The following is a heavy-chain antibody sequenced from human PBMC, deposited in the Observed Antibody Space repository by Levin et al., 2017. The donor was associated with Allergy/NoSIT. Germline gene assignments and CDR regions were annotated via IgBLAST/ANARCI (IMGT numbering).Heavy chain of an antibody. CDR1: GYTFTGYY. Sequence: ASVKVSCKASGYTFTGYYLHWVRQAPGQGLEWMGWIIPNSGGTNYAHKFQGRVIMTRDTSISTAYMELSRLGSDDTAVYYCARDVGGPEDYWGQGTLVTVSS. J-gene: IGHJ4*02. CDR2: IIPNSGGT. D-gene: IGHD1-26*01. CDR3: ARDVGGPEDY. V-gene: IGHV1-2*02.